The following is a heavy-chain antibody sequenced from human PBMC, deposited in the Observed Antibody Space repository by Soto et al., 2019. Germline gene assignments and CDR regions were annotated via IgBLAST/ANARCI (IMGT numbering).Heavy chain of an antibody. D-gene: IGHD2-21*01. J-gene: IGHJ6*02. CDR1: GNSVSSNSAA. Sequence: PSQTLSLTCVISGNSVSSNSAAWIWIRQSPSRGLEWLRRTYYRSKWYNDYAVSVKSRITINPDTSKNQFSLHLDSVIPEDTAVYYCAGVASFLGMDVWGQGTPVTVSS. V-gene: IGHV6-1*01. CDR2: TYYRSKWYN. CDR3: AGVASFLGMDV.